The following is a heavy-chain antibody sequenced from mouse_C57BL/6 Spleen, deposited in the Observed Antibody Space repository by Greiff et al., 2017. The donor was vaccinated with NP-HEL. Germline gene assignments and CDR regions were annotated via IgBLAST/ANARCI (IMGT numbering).Heavy chain of an antibody. V-gene: IGHV2-2*01. CDR3: ARNSRSTMITSYAMDY. J-gene: IGHJ4*01. D-gene: IGHD2-4*01. CDR1: GFSLTSYG. Sequence: QVQLKQSGPGLVQPSQSLSITCTVSGFSLTSYGVHWVRQSPGKGLEWLGVIWSGGSTDYNAAFIYRLSISKDNSKSQVFFKMNSLQADDTAIYYCARNSRSTMITSYAMDYWGQGTSVTVSS. CDR2: IWSGGST.